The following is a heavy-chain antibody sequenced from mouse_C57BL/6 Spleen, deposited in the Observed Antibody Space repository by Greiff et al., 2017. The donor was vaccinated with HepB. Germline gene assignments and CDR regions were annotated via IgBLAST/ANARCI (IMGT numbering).Heavy chain of an antibody. CDR2: IDPENGDT. CDR1: GFNIKDDY. Sequence: VQLQQSGAELVRPGASVKLSCTASGFNIKDDYMHWVKQRPEQGLEWIGWIDPENGDTEYASKFQGTATITADTSSNTAYLQLSSLTSEDTAVYYCTTLGNSAFDYWGQGTTLTVSS. J-gene: IGHJ2*01. CDR3: TTLGNSAFDY. D-gene: IGHD2-1*01. V-gene: IGHV14-4*01.